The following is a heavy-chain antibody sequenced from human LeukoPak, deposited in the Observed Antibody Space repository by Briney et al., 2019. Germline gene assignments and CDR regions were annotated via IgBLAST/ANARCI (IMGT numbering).Heavy chain of an antibody. CDR1: GLTFSIYS. V-gene: IGHV3-48*01. J-gene: IGHJ3*02. CDR3: ARDGSGGYRNRGVFDI. D-gene: IGHD5-18*01. CDR2: ISSSSSTI. Sequence: PGGSLRLSCAASGLTFSIYSMNWVRQAPGKGLEWVSYISSSSSTIYYADSVKGRFTISSDNSKNTLYLQMNNLRAEDTAVYNCARDGSGGYRNRGVFDIWGQGTMVTVSS.